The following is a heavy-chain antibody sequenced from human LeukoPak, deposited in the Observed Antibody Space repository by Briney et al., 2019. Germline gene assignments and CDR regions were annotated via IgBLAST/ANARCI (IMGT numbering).Heavy chain of an antibody. CDR3: ARDFYSITIFGVATSDNWFDP. CDR2: ISAYNGNT. CDR1: GYTFTSYG. D-gene: IGHD3-3*01. Sequence: ASVKVSCKASGYTFTSYGISWVLQAPGQGLELMGWISAYNGNTNYAQKLQGRVTMTTDTSTSTAYMELRSLRSDDTAVYYCARDFYSITIFGVATSDNWFDPWGQGTLVTVSS. J-gene: IGHJ5*02. V-gene: IGHV1-18*01.